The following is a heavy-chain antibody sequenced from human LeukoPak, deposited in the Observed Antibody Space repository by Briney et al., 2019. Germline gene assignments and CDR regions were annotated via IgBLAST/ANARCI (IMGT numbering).Heavy chain of an antibody. CDR1: GFTFSSYA. V-gene: IGHV3-23*01. Sequence: GGSLRLSCAASGFTFSSYAMSWVRQAPGKGLEWVSAISGSGGSTYYADSVKGRFTISRDNSKNTLYLQMNSLRAEDTAVYYCAKGVYSSSWYDWFDPWGQGALVTVSS. J-gene: IGHJ5*02. D-gene: IGHD6-13*01. CDR2: ISGSGGST. CDR3: AKGVYSSSWYDWFDP.